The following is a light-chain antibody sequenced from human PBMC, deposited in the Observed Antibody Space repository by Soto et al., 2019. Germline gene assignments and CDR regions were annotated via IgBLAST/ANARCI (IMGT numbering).Light chain of an antibody. CDR3: SSYTSSSTLLV. V-gene: IGLV2-14*01. J-gene: IGLJ1*01. Sequence: QSVLTQPASVSGSPGQSSTISRTGTSSDVGGYNYVSWYQQHPGKTPKLMIYDVSNRPSGVSNRFSGSKSGNTASLTISGLQAEDEADYYCSSYTSSSTLLVFGTGTKVTVL. CDR2: DVS. CDR1: SSDVGGYNY.